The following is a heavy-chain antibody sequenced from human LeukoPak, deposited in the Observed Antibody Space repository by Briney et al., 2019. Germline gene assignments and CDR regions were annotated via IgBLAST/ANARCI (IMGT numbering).Heavy chain of an antibody. CDR1: GFTFSTYG. J-gene: IGHJ4*02. CDR2: IWYGGSNT. V-gene: IGHV3-33*08. CDR3: ARIYSGSHYS. D-gene: IGHD1-26*01. Sequence: PGRSLRLSCAASGFTFSTYGMHWVRQAPGKRLEWVAVIWYGGSNTYYADSVKGRFTISRDTSKNTLFLQMNSLRAEDTAVYYCARIYSGSHYSWGQGTLVTISS.